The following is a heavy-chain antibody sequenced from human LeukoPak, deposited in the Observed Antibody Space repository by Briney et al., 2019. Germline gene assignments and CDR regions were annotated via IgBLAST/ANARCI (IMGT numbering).Heavy chain of an antibody. CDR1: GGSISSSSYY. Sequence: SETLSLTCTVSGGSISSSSYYWGWIRQPPGKGLEWIGSIYYSGSTYYNPSLKSRVTISVDTSKNQFSLKLSSVTAADTAVYYRARHGRRHVVVVAAISWFDPWGQGTLVTVSS. CDR2: IYYSGST. D-gene: IGHD2-15*01. V-gene: IGHV4-39*01. J-gene: IGHJ5*02. CDR3: ARHGRRHVVVVAAISWFDP.